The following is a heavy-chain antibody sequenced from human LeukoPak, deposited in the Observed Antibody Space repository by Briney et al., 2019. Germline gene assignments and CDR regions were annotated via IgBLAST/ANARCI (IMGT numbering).Heavy chain of an antibody. CDR2: IKQDESEK. CDR1: GFTFSTYW. V-gene: IGHV3-7*05. CDR3: ARGVSGAFDI. Sequence: GGFLRLSCAASGFTFSTYWMSWVRQAPGKGLEWVANIKQDESEKYYVDSVKGRFTISRDNAKNSLYLLMNSLRAEDTAVYYCARGVSGAFDIWGQGTMVTVSS. J-gene: IGHJ3*02. D-gene: IGHD6-19*01.